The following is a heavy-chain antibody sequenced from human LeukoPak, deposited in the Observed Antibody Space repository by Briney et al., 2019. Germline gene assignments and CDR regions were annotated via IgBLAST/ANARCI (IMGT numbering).Heavy chain of an antibody. Sequence: GASVKVSCKASGYTFTSYGISGVRQAPGQGLEWMGWISAYNGNTNYAQKLQGRVTMTTDTSTSTAYMELRSLRSDDTAVYYCARATYYYDSSGYYWYWGQGTLVTVSP. CDR2: ISAYNGNT. J-gene: IGHJ4*02. CDR3: ARATYYYDSSGYYWY. CDR1: GYTFTSYG. V-gene: IGHV1-18*01. D-gene: IGHD3-22*01.